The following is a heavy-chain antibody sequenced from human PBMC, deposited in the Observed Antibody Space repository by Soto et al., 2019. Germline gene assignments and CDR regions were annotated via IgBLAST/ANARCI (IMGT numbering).Heavy chain of an antibody. CDR3: TGEESRDTAYFSLY. CDR1: RFLFDEFA. D-gene: IGHD2-21*02. J-gene: IGHJ4*02. CDR2: IINQSYQDTH. V-gene: IGHV3-49*04. Sequence: RSLSLSCTGSRFLFDEFAINWVRQAAGKWLEWVGLIINQSYQDTHEYAAAVTGRFTISRDTSNGIAYLQMSSLKIEYSGVYYCTGEESRDTAYFSLYWGQGTPVTVSS.